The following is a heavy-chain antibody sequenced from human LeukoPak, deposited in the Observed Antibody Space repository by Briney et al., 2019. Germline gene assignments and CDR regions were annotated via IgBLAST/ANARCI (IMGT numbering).Heavy chain of an antibody. D-gene: IGHD6-19*01. V-gene: IGHV4-59*12. CDR3: ARGSHRIAVAGSYGLDY. CDR2: IYYSGTT. CDR1: GGSISSYY. Sequence: SETLSLTCTVSGGSISSYYWSWIRQPPGKGLEWIGYIYYSGTTNYNPSLKSRVTISVDTSKNQFSLKLSSVTAADTAVYYCARGSHRIAVAGSYGLDYWGQGTLVTVSS. J-gene: IGHJ4*02.